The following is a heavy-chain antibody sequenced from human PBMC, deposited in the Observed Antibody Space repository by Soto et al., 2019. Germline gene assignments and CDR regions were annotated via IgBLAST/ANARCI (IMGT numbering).Heavy chain of an antibody. CDR1: GGSFSGYY. CDR3: ARSKAGIAAAGTHLWY. CDR2: INHSGST. D-gene: IGHD6-13*01. V-gene: IGHV4-34*01. Sequence: QVQLQQWGAGLLKPSETLSLTCAVYGGSFSGYYWSWIRQPPGKGLEWIGEINHSGSTNYNPSLKRRVTISVDTSKNQFSLKLSSVTAADTAVYYCARSKAGIAAAGTHLWYWGQGTLVTVSS. J-gene: IGHJ4*02.